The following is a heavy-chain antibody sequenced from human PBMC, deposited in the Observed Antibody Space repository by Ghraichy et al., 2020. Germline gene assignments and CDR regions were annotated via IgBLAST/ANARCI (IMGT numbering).Heavy chain of an antibody. CDR1: GGSISGYY. Sequence: ETLSLTCTVSGGSISGYYWTWVRQPPGKGLEWIGYIHYSGSTNYNPSLKSRVSISVDTSKNQFSLRLNSVTAADTAVYYCARYGDYAVKDWGQGTLVTVFS. CDR2: IHYSGST. J-gene: IGHJ4*02. CDR3: ARYGDYAVKD. D-gene: IGHD4-17*01. V-gene: IGHV4-59*01.